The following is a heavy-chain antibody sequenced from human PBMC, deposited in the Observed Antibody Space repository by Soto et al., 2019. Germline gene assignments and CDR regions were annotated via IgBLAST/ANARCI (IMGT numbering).Heavy chain of an antibody. J-gene: IGHJ4*02. CDR3: AKSSSAYYYDY. D-gene: IGHD3-22*01. CDR2: ITGDAGTT. Sequence: EVQLLESGGDLVQPGGSLRLSCVASGFTFSHYGMSWVRQAPGKGLEWVSSITGDAGTTFYAGSVKGRFTISRDNSKSTVFLPMKRLRAESAALYYCAKSSSAYYYDYWGQGTLVSVSS. CDR1: GFTFSHYG. V-gene: IGHV3-23*01.